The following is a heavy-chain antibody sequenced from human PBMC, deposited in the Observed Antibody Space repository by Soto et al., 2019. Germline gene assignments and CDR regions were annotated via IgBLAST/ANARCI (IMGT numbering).Heavy chain of an antibody. J-gene: IGHJ4*02. CDR3: AKMTSSGWYDPVFH. D-gene: IGHD6-19*01. Sequence: QVQLVESGGGLVKTRGSLRLSCVASGFSFSDYYMSWVRQAPGKGLEWISYISGSSSNIYYADSVKGRFTISRDNAENSVFLQMNNLRAEDTARYYCAKMTSSGWYDPVFHWCQGTLVTVSS. CDR1: GFSFSDYY. CDR2: ISGSSSNI. V-gene: IGHV3-11*01.